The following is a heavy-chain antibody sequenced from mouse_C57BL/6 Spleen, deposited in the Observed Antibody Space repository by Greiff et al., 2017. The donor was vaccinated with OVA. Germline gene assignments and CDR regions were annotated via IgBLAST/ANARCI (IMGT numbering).Heavy chain of an antibody. Sequence: EVKLVESGGGLVKPGGSLKLSCAASGFTFSSYAMSWVRQTPEKRLEWVATISDGGSYTYYPDNVKGRFTISRDNAKNNLYLQMSHLKSEDTAMYYCARVITTQGYYFDYWGQGTTLTVSS. CDR3: ARVITTQGYYFDY. V-gene: IGHV5-4*03. D-gene: IGHD1-1*01. CDR2: ISDGGSYT. CDR1: GFTFSSYA. J-gene: IGHJ2*01.